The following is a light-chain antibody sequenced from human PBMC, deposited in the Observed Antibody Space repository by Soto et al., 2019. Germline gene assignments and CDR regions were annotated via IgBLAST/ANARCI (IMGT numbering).Light chain of an antibody. V-gene: IGKV1-9*01. Sequence: IQLTQSPSSLSASVGDRVTVTCRASQDISSYLAWYQQKPGKAPKLLIYATSNLQSGVPSRFSGSGSGTDFALTISSLQPEDVATYYCQQLSSSPLTFGGGTKVEIK. J-gene: IGKJ4*01. CDR1: QDISSY. CDR3: QQLSSSPLT. CDR2: ATS.